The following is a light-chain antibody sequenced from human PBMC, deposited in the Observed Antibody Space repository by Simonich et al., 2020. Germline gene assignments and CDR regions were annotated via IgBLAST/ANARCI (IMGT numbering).Light chain of an antibody. CDR2: DVS. V-gene: IGLV2-14*03. J-gene: IGLJ2*01. Sequence: QSALTQPASVSGSPGQSITISCTGTSSDVGGYNYVSWYQQHPSKAPKLMIYDVSNRPSGGSNRFSGSKSGNTASLTISGLQAEDEADYYCSSYTSSSPVVFGGGTKLTVL. CDR1: SSDVGGYNY. CDR3: SSYTSSSPVV.